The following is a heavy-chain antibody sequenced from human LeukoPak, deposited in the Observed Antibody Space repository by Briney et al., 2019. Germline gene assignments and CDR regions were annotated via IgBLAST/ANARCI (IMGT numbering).Heavy chain of an antibody. V-gene: IGHV3-23*01. D-gene: IGHD5-18*01. J-gene: IGHJ4*02. Sequence: PGGTLRLSCAASGFTFSSYGMSWVRQAPGKGLEWVSAISGSGGSTYYADSVKGRFTISRDNSKNTLYLQMNSLRAEDTAVYYCAPAIRGYSYGFDYWGQGTLVTVSS. CDR3: APAIRGYSYGFDY. CDR1: GFTFSSYG. CDR2: ISGSGGST.